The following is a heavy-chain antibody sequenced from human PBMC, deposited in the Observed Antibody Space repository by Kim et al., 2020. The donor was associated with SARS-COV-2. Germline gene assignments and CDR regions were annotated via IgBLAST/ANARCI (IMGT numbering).Heavy chain of an antibody. J-gene: IGHJ3*02. D-gene: IGHD1-1*01. CDR3: ARPTTGIHYLAFDI. Sequence: NPSTQGQVTITADKSISTAYLQWSSLKASDTAMYYCARPTTGIHYLAFDIWGQGTMVTVSS. V-gene: IGHV5-51*01.